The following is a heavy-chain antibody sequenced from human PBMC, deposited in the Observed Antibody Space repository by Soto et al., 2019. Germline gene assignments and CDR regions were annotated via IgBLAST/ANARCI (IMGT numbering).Heavy chain of an antibody. V-gene: IGHV4-39*01. CDR2: IFYLGSS. Sequence: SETLSLTCTVSGDSIISSDFYWGWVRQPPGKGLEWIGSIFYLGSSYYNPSLKSRVTMSVDTSKNQFSLRLRSVTAADTALYFCARHSLALRKNNWFDPWGQGIMVTRLL. CDR1: GDSIISSDFY. J-gene: IGHJ5*02. CDR3: ARHSLALRKNNWFDP. D-gene: IGHD3-3*02.